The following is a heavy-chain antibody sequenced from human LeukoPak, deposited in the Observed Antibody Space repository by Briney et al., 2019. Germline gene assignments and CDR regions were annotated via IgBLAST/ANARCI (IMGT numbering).Heavy chain of an antibody. Sequence: GGSLRLSCAVSGFSVTNNYMSWVRQDPRKGLVWVSCINADESVRNYADSVKGRFTISRDNAKNTLYLQMNSPRAEDTAVYYCVRDPPGEGMDVWGQGTTVTVSS. J-gene: IGHJ6*02. D-gene: IGHD3-16*01. CDR2: INADESVR. V-gene: IGHV3-74*01. CDR3: VRDPPGEGMDV. CDR1: GFSVTNNY.